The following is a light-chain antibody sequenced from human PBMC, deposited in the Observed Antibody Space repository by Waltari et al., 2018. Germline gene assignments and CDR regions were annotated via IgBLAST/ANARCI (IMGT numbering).Light chain of an antibody. CDR3: QERSNWVFT. J-gene: IGKJ3*01. V-gene: IGKV3-11*01. CDR1: QSVTNY. CDR2: DAS. Sequence: EIVLTQSPATLSLSPGERATLSCRASQSVTNYLAWYQQKPGQAPRLLIYDASNMATGIPARFSGSASGTDFRLTISSLQPEDFAVYYCQERSNWVFTFGPGTKVDI.